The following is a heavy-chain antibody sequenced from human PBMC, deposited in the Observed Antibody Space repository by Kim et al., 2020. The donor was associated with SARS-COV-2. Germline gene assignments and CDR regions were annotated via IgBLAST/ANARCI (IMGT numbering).Heavy chain of an antibody. CDR2: ISAYNGNT. J-gene: IGHJ4*02. D-gene: IGHD3-16*01. Sequence: ASVKVSCKASGYTFTSYGISWVRQAPGQGLEWMGWISAYNGNTNYAQKLQGRVTMTTDTSTSTAYMELRSLRSDDTAVYYCARDLRARLGELMPDYWGQGTLVTVSS. V-gene: IGHV1-18*01. CDR1: GYTFTSYG. CDR3: ARDLRARLGELMPDY.